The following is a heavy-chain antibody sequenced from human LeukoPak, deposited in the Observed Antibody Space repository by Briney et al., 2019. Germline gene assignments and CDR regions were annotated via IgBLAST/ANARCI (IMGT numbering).Heavy chain of an antibody. CDR2: IYYSGST. CDR1: GGSISSSSYY. CDR3: ARDHDGSGFFQGYYYGMDV. D-gene: IGHD3-22*01. V-gene: IGHV4-39*07. J-gene: IGHJ6*02. Sequence: SETLSLTCTVSGGSISSSSYYWGWIRQPPGKGLEWIGSIYYSGSTYYNPSLKSRVTISVDTSKNQFSLKLSSVTAADTAVYYCARDHDGSGFFQGYYYGMDVWGQGTTVTVSS.